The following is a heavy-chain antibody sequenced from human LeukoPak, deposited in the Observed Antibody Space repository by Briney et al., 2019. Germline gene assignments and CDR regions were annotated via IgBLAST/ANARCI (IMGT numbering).Heavy chain of an antibody. V-gene: IGHV1-2*02. Sequence: ASVKVSCKASGYTFTGYYMHWVRQAPGQGLEWMGWINPNSGGTNYAQKFQGRVTMTRDTSINTAYMELSRLISDDTAVYYRAGDGYNSRRFFDYWGQGTLVTVSS. J-gene: IGHJ4*02. CDR3: AGDGYNSRRFFDY. D-gene: IGHD5-24*01. CDR2: INPNSGGT. CDR1: GYTFTGYY.